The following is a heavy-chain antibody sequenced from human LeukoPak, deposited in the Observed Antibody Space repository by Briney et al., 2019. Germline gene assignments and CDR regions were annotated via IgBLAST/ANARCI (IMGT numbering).Heavy chain of an antibody. CDR1: GYTFTSYY. CDR3: ARGWEMASKAPFDY. CDR2: ISPSGGNA. Sequence: ASVKVSCKASGYTFTSYYMHWVRQAPGQGREWMGIISPSGGNANYAQKFQGSVTMTRDTSTSTVYMELSGLRSEDTAVYYCARGWEMASKAPFDYWGQGTLVTVSS. V-gene: IGHV1-46*01. D-gene: IGHD5-12*01. J-gene: IGHJ4*02.